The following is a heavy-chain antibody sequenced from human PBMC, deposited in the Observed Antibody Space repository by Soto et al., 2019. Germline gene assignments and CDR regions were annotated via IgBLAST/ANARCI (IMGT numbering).Heavy chain of an antibody. V-gene: IGHV4-31*03. Sequence: QVQLQESGPGLVKPSQTLSLSCSISGGSITSANYYWTWIRLFPGKGLEWIGYIYSSGTTHYNPSLKSRATISLDTTNNQFTLEVKSATAADTAVYYCARMGLHLGELSRNWFDPWGQGSLVTVSS. CDR1: GGSITSANYY. CDR2: IYSSGTT. J-gene: IGHJ5*02. CDR3: ARMGLHLGELSRNWFDP. D-gene: IGHD3-16*02.